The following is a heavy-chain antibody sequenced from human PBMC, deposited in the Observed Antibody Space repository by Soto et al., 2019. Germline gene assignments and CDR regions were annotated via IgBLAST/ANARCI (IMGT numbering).Heavy chain of an antibody. CDR3: ARGRLISLYYFDY. CDR1: GFTFSNYD. V-gene: IGHV3-13*01. J-gene: IGHJ4*02. CDR2: IGTAGDR. Sequence: EVQLVESGGGLVQPGGSLRLSCAASGFTFSNYDMHWVRQVTGKGLEWVSTIGTAGDRYYPGSVKGRFTISRENVKNPLYLQMNSLRAEDTAVYYCARGRLISLYYFDYWGQGTLVTVSS. D-gene: IGHD2-15*01.